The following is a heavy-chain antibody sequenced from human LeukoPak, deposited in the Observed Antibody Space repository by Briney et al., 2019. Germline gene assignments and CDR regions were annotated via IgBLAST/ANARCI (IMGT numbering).Heavy chain of an antibody. CDR2: INCNSGGT. V-gene: IGHV1-2*06. CDR1: GYTFADYF. Sequence: ASVKVSCEASGYTFADYFIQWVRQAPGQGLEWVGRINCNSGGTEYAQKFQGRVTMTRDTSINTAYVEVSSINSDDTAVYYSARDLTSTPNWEFDYWGQGTLVTVSS. CDR3: ARDLTSTPNWEFDY. J-gene: IGHJ4*02. D-gene: IGHD1-26*01.